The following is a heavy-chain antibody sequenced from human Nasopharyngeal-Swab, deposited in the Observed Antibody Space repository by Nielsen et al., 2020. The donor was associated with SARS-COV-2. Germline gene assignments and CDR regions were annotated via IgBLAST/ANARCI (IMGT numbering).Heavy chain of an antibody. J-gene: IGHJ5*02. CDR2: IKSKTDGGTT. CDR1: GFTFSNAW. Sequence: GESLKISCAASGFTFSNAWMSWVRQAPGKGLEWVGRIKSKTDGGTTDYAAPVKDRFTISRDDSKNTLYLQMNSLKTEDTAVYYCTTEDSSSWYWFDPWGQGTLVTVSS. D-gene: IGHD6-13*01. V-gene: IGHV3-15*01. CDR3: TTEDSSSWYWFDP.